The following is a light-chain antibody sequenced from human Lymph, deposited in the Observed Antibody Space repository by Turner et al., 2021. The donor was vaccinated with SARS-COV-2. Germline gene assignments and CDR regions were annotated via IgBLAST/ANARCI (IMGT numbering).Light chain of an antibody. J-gene: IGKJ1*01. V-gene: IGKV4-1*01. CDR1: QSLLYSGNQKNY. CDR3: LQYYSYPWT. CDR2: WAS. Sequence: DNVMSQSPSSLAVSVGEKVTMSCKSSQSLLYSGNQKNYLAWYQQKPGQSPKLLISWASTRESGVPDRFTGSGSGTDFTLTISSVKAEDLAVYYCLQYYSYPWTFGGGTKLEIK.